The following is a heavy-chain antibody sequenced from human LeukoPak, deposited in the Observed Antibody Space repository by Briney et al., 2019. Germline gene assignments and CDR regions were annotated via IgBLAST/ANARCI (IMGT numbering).Heavy chain of an antibody. CDR3: ARDSSYYGSFDY. Sequence: GGSLRLSCAASGFTFSSYSMNWVRQAPGKGLEWVSSISSSSSYIYYADSVKGRFTIPRDNAKNSLYLQMNSLRAEDTAVYYCARDSSYYGSFDYWGQGTLVTVSS. D-gene: IGHD3-10*01. J-gene: IGHJ4*02. CDR2: ISSSSSYI. V-gene: IGHV3-21*01. CDR1: GFTFSSYS.